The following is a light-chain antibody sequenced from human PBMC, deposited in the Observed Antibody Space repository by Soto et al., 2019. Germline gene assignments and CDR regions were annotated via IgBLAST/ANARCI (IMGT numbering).Light chain of an antibody. V-gene: IGKV3-15*01. Sequence: EIVMTQSPATLSVSPGERATLSCRASQSVNSNLAWYQQKPGQAPRLLIYGASTRATGIPARFSGGGSGTDLTLTISSLEPEDSAVYYCQQRHMWPITFGQGTRLEIK. CDR3: QQRHMWPIT. J-gene: IGKJ5*01. CDR1: QSVNSN. CDR2: GAS.